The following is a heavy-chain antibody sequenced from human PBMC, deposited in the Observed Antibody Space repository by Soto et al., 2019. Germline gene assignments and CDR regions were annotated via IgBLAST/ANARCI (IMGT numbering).Heavy chain of an antibody. J-gene: IGHJ6*03. CDR3: ARGLLLWFGELSRRGGYYYYMDV. CDR1: GGSLRGYS. D-gene: IGHD3-10*01. V-gene: IGHV4-34*01. CDR2: INATGST. Sequence: QWQLRRWGAGLLKPSEPLSLTGAAYGGSLRGYSWSWFRKTPGKGLGGIGEINATGSTNNNPSLKSRVTILVDTPKNQFSLKLSSVTAADTAVYYCARGLLLWFGELSRRGGYYYYMDVWGKGTTVTVSS.